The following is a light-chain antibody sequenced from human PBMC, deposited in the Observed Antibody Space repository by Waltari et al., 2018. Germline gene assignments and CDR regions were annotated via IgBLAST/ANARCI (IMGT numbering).Light chain of an antibody. V-gene: IGKV1-39*01. J-gene: IGKJ4*01. CDR3: QQSYSIPRLT. Sequence: DIQMTQSPSSLSASVGDRVTITCRASQSISSYLNWYQQKPGKAPKFLIYASSTLQSGVPSRFSGSGSGTDFTLTISSLQPEDFATYYCQQSYSIPRLTFGGGTKVEIK. CDR1: QSISSY. CDR2: ASS.